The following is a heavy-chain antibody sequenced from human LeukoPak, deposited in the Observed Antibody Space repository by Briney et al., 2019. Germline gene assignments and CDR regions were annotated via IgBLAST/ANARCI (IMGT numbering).Heavy chain of an antibody. CDR1: GYSFTSYW. CDR3: AGGDYYCDSSPEVYFQH. J-gene: IGHJ1*01. V-gene: IGHV5-51*01. Sequence: GESLKISCKGSGYSFTSYWIGWVRQMPGKGLEWMGIIYPGDSDTRYSPSFQGQVTISADKSISTAYLQWSSLKASDTAMYYCAGGDYYCDSSPEVYFQHWGQGTLVTVSS. D-gene: IGHD3-22*01. CDR2: IYPGDSDT.